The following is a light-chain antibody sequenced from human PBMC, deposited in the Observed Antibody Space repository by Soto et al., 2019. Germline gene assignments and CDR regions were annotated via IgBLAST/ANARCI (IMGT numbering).Light chain of an antibody. V-gene: IGLV1-44*01. CDR1: SSNIGSNT. J-gene: IGLJ2*01. Sequence: QSALPQPPSASGTPGQRVTISCSGSSSNIGSNTVNWYQQLPGTAPKLVIYSNNQRPSGVPDRFSGSKSGISASLAISGLQSEDEADYYCVAWDDSLNGYVVFGGGTKVTVL. CDR3: VAWDDSLNGYVV. CDR2: SNN.